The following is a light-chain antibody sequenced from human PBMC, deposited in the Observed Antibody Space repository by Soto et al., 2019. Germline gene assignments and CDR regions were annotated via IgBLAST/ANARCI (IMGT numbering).Light chain of an antibody. J-gene: IGKJ5*01. CDR3: QQRDTWPSIT. CDR1: QSVSRS. CDR2: DAS. Sequence: IMLTQSPATMSLSPGERATLSCRASQSVSRSLAWYQQKPGQAPSLLIYDASTRATGIPPRFSGSGSGTDFTLTITSLLPEDSAVYYCQQRDTWPSITFGQGTRLEI. V-gene: IGKV3-11*01.